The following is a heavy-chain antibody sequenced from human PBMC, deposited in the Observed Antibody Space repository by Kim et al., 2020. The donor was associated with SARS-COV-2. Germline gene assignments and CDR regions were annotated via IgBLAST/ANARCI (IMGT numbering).Heavy chain of an antibody. Sequence: GGSLRLSCAASGFTFSDYYMSWIRQAPGKGLEWVSYISSSGSTIYYADSVKGRFTISRDNAKNSLYLQMNSLRAEDTAVYYCARGYCSSTSCWIPTYYYYGMDVWGQGTTVTVAS. CDR3: ARGYCSSTSCWIPTYYYYGMDV. V-gene: IGHV3-11*04. CDR2: ISSSGSTI. CDR1: GFTFSDYY. J-gene: IGHJ6*02. D-gene: IGHD2-2*01.